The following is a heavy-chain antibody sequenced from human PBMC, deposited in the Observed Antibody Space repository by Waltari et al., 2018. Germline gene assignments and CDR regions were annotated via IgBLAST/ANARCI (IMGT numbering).Heavy chain of an antibody. Sequence: EVQLVESGGGLVNHGGSLRLSCSASGFTFSTPYINWLRQAPGKGLEWVGLVKSKTDGGTTEYAAPVKGRFTISRDDSKDTAYLQMNSLRIEDTAVYYCATERTGSHDYWGQGTLVTVSS. D-gene: IGHD1-26*01. CDR3: ATERTGSHDY. V-gene: IGHV3-15*01. CDR1: GFTFSTPY. CDR2: VKSKTDGGTT. J-gene: IGHJ4*02.